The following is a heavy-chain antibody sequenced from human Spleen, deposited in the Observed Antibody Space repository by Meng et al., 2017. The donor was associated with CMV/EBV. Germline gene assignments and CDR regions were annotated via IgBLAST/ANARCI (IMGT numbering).Heavy chain of an antibody. Sequence: CTVSGDCVSSDDAYWTWIRQPPGKGPEWIGYIYYNGITFHNPSLKSRLTLSIDTSRNQFSLKLTSVTAADTAVYFCAREAMWLNWFDPWGQGTLVTVSS. V-gene: IGHV4-30-4*08. CDR3: AREAMWLNWFDP. CDR2: IYYNGIT. J-gene: IGHJ5*02. D-gene: IGHD5-12*01. CDR1: GDCVSSDDAY.